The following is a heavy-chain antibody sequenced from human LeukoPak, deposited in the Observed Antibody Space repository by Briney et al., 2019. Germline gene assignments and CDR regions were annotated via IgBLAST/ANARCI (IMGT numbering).Heavy chain of an antibody. CDR2: ISSNGGST. CDR3: VNEVGTYYYGMDV. Sequence: GGSLRLSCSASGFTFSSYAMHWVRQAPGKGLEYVSAISSNGGSTYYADSVKGRFTISRDNSKNTLYLQMSSLRAEDTAVYYCVNEVGTYYYGMDVWGQGTTVTASS. D-gene: IGHD1-1*01. CDR1: GFTFSSYA. V-gene: IGHV3-64D*06. J-gene: IGHJ6*02.